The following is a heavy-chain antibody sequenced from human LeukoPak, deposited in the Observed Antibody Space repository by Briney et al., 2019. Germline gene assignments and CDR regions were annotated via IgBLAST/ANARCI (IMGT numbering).Heavy chain of an antibody. CDR2: INHSGST. D-gene: IGHD2-15*01. CDR3: ARLSLVVAEGY. Sequence: PSETLSLTRAVYGGSFSGYYWSWIRQPPGKGLEWIGEINHSGSTNYNPSLKSRVTISVDTSKNQFSLKLSSVTAADTAVYYCARLSLVVAEGYWGQGTLVTVSS. J-gene: IGHJ4*02. CDR1: GGSFSGYY. V-gene: IGHV4-34*01.